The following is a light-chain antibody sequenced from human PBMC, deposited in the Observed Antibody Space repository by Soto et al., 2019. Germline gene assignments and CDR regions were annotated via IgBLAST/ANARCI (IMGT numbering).Light chain of an antibody. CDR1: QSVSSSY. J-gene: IGKJ2*01. CDR2: GAS. V-gene: IGKV3-20*01. Sequence: IVLTQSPGTLSLSPGERATLSCRASQSVSSSYLAWYQQKPGQAPRLLIYGASGRATGIPDRFSGSGSGTDFTLTISRLEPEEFAVYYCQQYGSSPPTYTFGQGTKLEIK. CDR3: QQYGSSPPTYT.